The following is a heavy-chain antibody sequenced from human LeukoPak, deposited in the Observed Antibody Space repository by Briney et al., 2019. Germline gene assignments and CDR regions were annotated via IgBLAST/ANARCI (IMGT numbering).Heavy chain of an antibody. CDR2: ISYDGSNK. V-gene: IGHV3-30*04. J-gene: IGHJ4*02. Sequence: PGGSLRLSCAASGFTFSSYAMYWVRQAPGKGLEWVAVISYDGSNKYYADSVKGRFTISRDNSKNTLYLQMDSLRAEDTAVYYCARDLAGLSDYWGQGTLVTVSS. D-gene: IGHD7-27*01. CDR3: ARDLAGLSDY. CDR1: GFTFSSYA.